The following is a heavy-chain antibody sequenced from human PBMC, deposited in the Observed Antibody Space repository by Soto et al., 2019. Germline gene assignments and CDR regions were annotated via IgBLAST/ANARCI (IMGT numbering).Heavy chain of an antibody. CDR3: ALGRWVDILTGYYLAGAFDI. Sequence: SVKVSCKAPGGTISSYAISSVRQDPGQGSAWMGGIIPIFGTANYAQKFQGRVTITADESTSTAYMELSSLRSEDTAVYYCALGRWVDILTGYYLAGAFDIWGQGTMVTVSS. V-gene: IGHV1-69*13. CDR1: GGTISSYA. CDR2: IIPIFGTA. D-gene: IGHD3-9*01. J-gene: IGHJ3*02.